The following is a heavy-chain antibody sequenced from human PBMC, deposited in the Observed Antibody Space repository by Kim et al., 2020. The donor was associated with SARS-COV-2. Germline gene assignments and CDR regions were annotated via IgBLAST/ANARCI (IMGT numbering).Heavy chain of an antibody. V-gene: IGHV2-70*17. J-gene: IGHJ4*02. D-gene: IGHD2-15*01. CDR1: GFSLTTREMC. CDR3: ARRRGARQQGGYFVY. Sequence: SGPTLVNPTQTLTLTCTFSGFSLTTREMCVTWIRQPPGKALEWLARIDWDNDKFYSTSLKTRLTISRDTSKNQVVLTMTNMDPVDTATYYCARRRGARQQGGYFVYWGQVTLVTVSS. CDR2: IDWDNDK.